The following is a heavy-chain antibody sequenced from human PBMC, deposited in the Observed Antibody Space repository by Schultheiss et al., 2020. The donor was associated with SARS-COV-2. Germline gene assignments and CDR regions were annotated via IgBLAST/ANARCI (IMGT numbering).Heavy chain of an antibody. Sequence: SETLSLTCTVSGGSVSSGSYYWSWIRQPPGKGLEWIGYIYYSGSTNYNPSLKSRVTISVDTSKNQFSLKLSSVTAADTAVYYCARLRGDKHYYGMDVWGQGTTVTVSS. CDR2: IYYSGST. D-gene: IGHD3-10*01. V-gene: IGHV4-61*01. J-gene: IGHJ6*02. CDR3: ARLRGDKHYYGMDV. CDR1: GGSVSSGSYY.